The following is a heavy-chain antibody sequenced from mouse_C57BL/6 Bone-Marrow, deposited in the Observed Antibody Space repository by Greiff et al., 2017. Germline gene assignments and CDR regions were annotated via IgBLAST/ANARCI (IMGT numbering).Heavy chain of an antibody. V-gene: IGHV5-6*01. CDR1: GFTFSSYG. D-gene: IGHD1-1*01. CDR3: ASSSCAWFAY. CDR2: ISSGGSYT. J-gene: IGHJ3*01. Sequence: EVKLMESGGDLVKPGGSLKLSCAASGFTFSSYGMSWVRQTPDKRLEWVATISSGGSYTYYPDSVKGRFTISRDNAKNTLYLQMSSLKSEDTAMYYCASSSCAWFAYWGQGTLVTVSA.